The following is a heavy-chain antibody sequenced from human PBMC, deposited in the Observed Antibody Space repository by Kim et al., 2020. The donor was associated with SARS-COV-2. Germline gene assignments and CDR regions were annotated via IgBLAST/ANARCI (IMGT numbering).Heavy chain of an antibody. CDR2: IYYSGST. CDR3: ARRRLRYYYYSSGYYLNDAFDN. J-gene: IGHJ3*02. CDR1: GGSISSGGYY. V-gene: IGHV4-31*03. Sequence: SETLSLTCTVSGGSISSGGYYWSWIRQHPGKGLEWIGYIYYSGSTYYNPSLKSRVTISVDTSKNQFSLKLSSVTAADTAVYYCARRRLRYYYYSSGYYLNDAFDNWGHGTIVTVSS. D-gene: IGHD3-22*01.